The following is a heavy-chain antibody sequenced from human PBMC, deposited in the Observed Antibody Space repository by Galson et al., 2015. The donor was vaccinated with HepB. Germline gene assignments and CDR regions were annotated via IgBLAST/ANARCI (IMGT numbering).Heavy chain of an antibody. V-gene: IGHV3-30*18. J-gene: IGHJ2*01. CDR3: AKDRGDYWYFDL. D-gene: IGHD2-21*01. CDR1: GFSFSSYG. Sequence: SLRLSCAASGFSFSSYGMHWVRQAPGKGLERVAITSYDGSNKYYADSVKGRFTISRDNSKNTVYLQMNNLRAEDTAVYYCAKDRGDYWYFDLWGRGTLVTVSS. CDR2: TSYDGSNK.